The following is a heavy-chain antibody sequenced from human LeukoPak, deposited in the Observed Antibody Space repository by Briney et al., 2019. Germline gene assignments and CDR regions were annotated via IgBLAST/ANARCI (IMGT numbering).Heavy chain of an antibody. D-gene: IGHD3-9*01. CDR2: IYYSGST. CDR3: ARAETYYDILTGYDY. CDR1: GGSISSSSYY. Sequence: PSETLSLTCTVSGGSISSSSYYWGWIRQPPGKGLEWIGYIYYSGSTNYNPSLKSRVTISVDTSKNQFSLKLSSVTAADTAVYYCARAETYYDILTGYDYWGQGTLVTVSS. J-gene: IGHJ4*02. V-gene: IGHV4-61*05.